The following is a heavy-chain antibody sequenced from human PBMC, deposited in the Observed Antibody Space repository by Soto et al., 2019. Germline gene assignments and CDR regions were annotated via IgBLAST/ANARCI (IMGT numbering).Heavy chain of an antibody. D-gene: IGHD3-3*01. CDR2: ISGSGGST. CDR1: GFTFSSYA. V-gene: IGHV3-23*01. Sequence: GALRLSCAASGFTFSSYAMSWVRQAPGKGLEWVSAISGSGGSTYYADSVKGRFTISRDNSKNTLYLQMNSLRAEDTAVYYCARDRRGWSGGFWSGYFWFDPWGQGTLVTVSS. CDR3: ARDRRGWSGGFWSGYFWFDP. J-gene: IGHJ5*02.